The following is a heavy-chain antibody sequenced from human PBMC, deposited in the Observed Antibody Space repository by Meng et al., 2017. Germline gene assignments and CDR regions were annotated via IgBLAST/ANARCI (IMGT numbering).Heavy chain of an antibody. CDR2: IYYSGST. V-gene: IGHV4-59*01. CDR3: ARGSSGYYYKEYGMDV. D-gene: IGHD6-19*01. CDR1: GGSISSYY. J-gene: IGHJ6*02. Sequence: GSLRLSCTVSGGSISSYYWSWIRQPPGKGLEWIGYIYYSGSTNYNPSLTSRVTISVDTSKNQFSLKLSSVTAADTAVYYCARGSSGYYYKEYGMDVWGQGTTVTVSS.